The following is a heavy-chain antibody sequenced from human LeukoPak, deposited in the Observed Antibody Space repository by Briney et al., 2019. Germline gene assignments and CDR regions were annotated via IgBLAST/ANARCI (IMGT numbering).Heavy chain of an antibody. J-gene: IGHJ4*02. Sequence: PSETLSLTCTLSGGSIRSYYWSWIRQPPGKGLEWIGYIYYSGTTNYNPSLKSRVTISVDTSKNQFSLRLSSVTAADTAVYYCARAPFVEYNTAFLVWGQGTLVTVSS. V-gene: IGHV4-59*01. CDR3: ARAPFVEYNTAFLV. D-gene: IGHD3-3*01. CDR2: IYYSGTT. CDR1: GGSIRSYY.